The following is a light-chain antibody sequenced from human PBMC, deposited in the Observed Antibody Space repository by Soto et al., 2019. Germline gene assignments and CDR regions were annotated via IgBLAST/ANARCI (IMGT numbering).Light chain of an antibody. CDR3: LQRIIRVT. CDR1: QSVSSSY. Sequence: TLTPSTLSLSPGERATLSCRASQSVSSSYLAWYQQKPGQDPXLLIYDASNRATGIPPRCSGGGSGKVFTLTISILPSKVFAVDNCLQRIIRVTFDGGTK. J-gene: IGKJ4*01. V-gene: IGKV3D-20*02. CDR2: DAS.